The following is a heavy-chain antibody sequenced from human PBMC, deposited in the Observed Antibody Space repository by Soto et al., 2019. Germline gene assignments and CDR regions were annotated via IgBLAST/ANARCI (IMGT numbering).Heavy chain of an antibody. D-gene: IGHD3-9*01. CDR3: ARLYDILTGTFDY. CDR1: GGSISSSNW. CDR2: IYHSGST. V-gene: IGHV4-4*02. J-gene: IGHJ4*02. Sequence: SETLSLTCAVSGGSISSSNWWSWVRQPPGKGLEWIGEIYHSGSTNYNPSLKSRVTISVDKPKNQFSLKLSSVTAADTAVYYCARLYDILTGTFDYWGQGTLVTVSS.